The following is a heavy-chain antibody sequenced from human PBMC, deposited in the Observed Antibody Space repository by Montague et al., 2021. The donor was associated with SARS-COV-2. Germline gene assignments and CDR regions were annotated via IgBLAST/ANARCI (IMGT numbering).Heavy chain of an antibody. CDR1: GGSISSYY. CDR2: IYYSGST. CDR3: ARGSGWMGNAFDI. V-gene: IGHV4-59*01. D-gene: IGHD6-19*01. Sequence: SETLSLICTVSGGSISSYYWSWIRQPPGKGLEWIGYIYYSGSTNYNPSLKSRVTISVDTPKNQFSLKLSSVTAADTAVYYCARGSGWMGNAFDIWGQGTMVTVSS. J-gene: IGHJ3*02.